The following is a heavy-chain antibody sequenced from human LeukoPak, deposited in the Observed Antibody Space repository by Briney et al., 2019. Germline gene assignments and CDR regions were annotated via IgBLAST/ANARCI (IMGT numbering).Heavy chain of an antibody. J-gene: IGHJ4*02. D-gene: IGHD2-2*01. CDR3: ARDFEGYCSSTSCYLTYYFDY. CDR1: GFTFSSYE. CDR2: ISSSGSTI. V-gene: IGHV3-48*03. Sequence: HTGGSLRLSCAASGFTFSSYEVNWVRQAPGKGLEWVSYISSSGSTIYYADSVKGRFTISRDNAKNSLYLQMNSLRAEDTAVYYCARDFEGYCSSTSCYLTYYFDYWGQGTLVTVSS.